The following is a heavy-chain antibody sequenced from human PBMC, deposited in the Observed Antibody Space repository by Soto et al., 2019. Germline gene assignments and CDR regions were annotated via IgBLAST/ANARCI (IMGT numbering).Heavy chain of an antibody. Sequence: SSETLSLTCAVYGGSFSGYYWSWIRQPPGKGLEWIGEINHSGSTNYNPSLKSRVTISVDTSKNQFSLKLSSVTAADTAVYYCGRLGSGWSTLKPNWFDPWGDGTLVTVSS. CDR1: GGSFSGYY. CDR3: GRLGSGWSTLKPNWFDP. D-gene: IGHD6-19*01. CDR2: INHSGST. V-gene: IGHV4-34*01. J-gene: IGHJ5*02.